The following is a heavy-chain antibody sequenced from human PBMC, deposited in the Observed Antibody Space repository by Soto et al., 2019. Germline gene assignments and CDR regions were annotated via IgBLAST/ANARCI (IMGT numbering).Heavy chain of an antibody. D-gene: IGHD2-2*01. Sequence: QVQLVQSGAEVKKPGSSVKVSCKASGGTFSSYAISWVRQAPGQGLEWMGGIIPISGTANYAQKFQGRVTITADESTSTDYMELGSLRSEDTAVYYCARSQGSSTSLEIYYYYYYGMDVWGQGPTVTVSS. CDR2: IIPISGTA. CDR3: ARSQGSSTSLEIYYYYYYGMDV. V-gene: IGHV1-69*01. CDR1: GGTFSSYA. J-gene: IGHJ6*02.